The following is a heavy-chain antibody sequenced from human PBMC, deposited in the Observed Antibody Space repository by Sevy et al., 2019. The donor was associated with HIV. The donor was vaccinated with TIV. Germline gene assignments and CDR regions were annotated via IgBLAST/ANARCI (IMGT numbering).Heavy chain of an antibody. Sequence: GGSLRLSCAASGFTFSDDYMSWIRQAPGKVLEWVSHISSSGSSIYYADSVKGRFTISRDNAKNSLYLQMNSLRAEDTAVYYCVKRGRSGGTCAYSWGQGTLVTVSS. CDR2: ISSSGSSI. CDR1: GFTFSDDY. V-gene: IGHV3-11*01. J-gene: IGHJ5*02. D-gene: IGHD2-15*01. CDR3: VKRGRSGGTCAYS.